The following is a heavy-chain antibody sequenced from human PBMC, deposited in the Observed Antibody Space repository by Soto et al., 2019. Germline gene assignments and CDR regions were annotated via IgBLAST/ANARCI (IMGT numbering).Heavy chain of an antibody. D-gene: IGHD4-17*01. Sequence: EVQLVESGGGLVQPGGSLRLSCAASGLTFRSYWMHWVRQAPGKGLVWVSRINSAGSSTSYADSVKGRFTISRDNAKNTLYLQMHSLRAEDTAVYYCALSNTVTTDYWGQGTLVTVSS. V-gene: IGHV3-74*01. CDR1: GLTFRSYW. CDR3: ALSNTVTTDY. J-gene: IGHJ4*02. CDR2: INSAGSST.